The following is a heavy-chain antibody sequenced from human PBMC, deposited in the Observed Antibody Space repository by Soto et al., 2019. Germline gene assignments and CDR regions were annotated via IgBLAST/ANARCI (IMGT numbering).Heavy chain of an antibody. CDR2: ISSSGST. D-gene: IGHD2-21*02. V-gene: IGHV4-28*01. J-gene: IGHJ5*02. CDR1: GDSISSSHW. CDR3: ARSGVTGIVIPSHWFDP. Sequence: CAVSGDSISSSHWWSWIRQFPGRGLEWIGCISSSGSTYYNPALNNRISLSLDTSQNQFSLKLLSVTAADTAIYYCARSGVTGIVIPSHWFDPWGQGTLVTVSS.